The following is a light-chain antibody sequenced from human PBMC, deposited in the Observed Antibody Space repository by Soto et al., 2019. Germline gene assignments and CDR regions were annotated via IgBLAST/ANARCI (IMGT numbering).Light chain of an antibody. CDR2: GAS. V-gene: IGKV3-20*01. CDR3: QQYGSSPPSIT. J-gene: IGKJ5*01. Sequence: EIVLTQSPGTLSLSPGERATLSCRASQSVSSSYLAWYQQKPGQAPRLLIYGASNRASGIPDRFSGSGSGTDFTLTISRLEPEDFAVYYCQQYGSSPPSITFGQGTRLDMK. CDR1: QSVSSSY.